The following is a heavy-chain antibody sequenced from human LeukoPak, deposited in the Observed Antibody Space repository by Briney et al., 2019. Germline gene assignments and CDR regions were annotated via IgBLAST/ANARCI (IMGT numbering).Heavy chain of an antibody. CDR2: ISYDGSNK. V-gene: IGHV3-30*01. CDR3: ARKPLAGQGDYYMDV. D-gene: IGHD6-13*01. CDR1: GFTLSSYA. Sequence: GGSLRLSCAASGFTLSSYAMHWVRQAPGKGLEWVAVISYDGSNKYYADSVKGRFTISRDNSKNTLYLQMNSLRAEDTAVYYCARKPLAGQGDYYMDVWGKGTTVTVSS. J-gene: IGHJ6*03.